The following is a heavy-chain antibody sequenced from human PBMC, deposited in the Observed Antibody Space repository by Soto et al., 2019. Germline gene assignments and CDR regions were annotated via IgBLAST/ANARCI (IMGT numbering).Heavy chain of an antibody. CDR1: GFTLSSFE. V-gene: IGHV3-48*03. D-gene: IGHD3-16*01. J-gene: IGHJ5*02. CDR2: ISTSGSAK. CDR3: ARVSGNNDNWFDP. Sequence: GGSLRLSCAASGFTLSSFEMNWVRQAPGKGLEWVSYISTSGSAKYYADFVKGRFTISRDNAKNSLYLQMSSLRAEDTAVYYCARVSGNNDNWFDPWGQGTLVTVSS.